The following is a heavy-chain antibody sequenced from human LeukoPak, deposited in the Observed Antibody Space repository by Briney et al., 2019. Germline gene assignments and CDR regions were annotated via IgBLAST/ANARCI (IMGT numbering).Heavy chain of an antibody. D-gene: IGHD6-6*01. V-gene: IGHV4-4*07. CDR3: ARDRKGIAARRDYYYYMDV. CDR1: GGSISSYY. Sequence: SETLSLTCTVSGGSISSYYWSWIRQPAGKGLEWIGRIYTSGSTNYNPSLKSRVTMSVDTSKNQFSPKLSSVTAADTAVYYCARDRKGIAARRDYYYYMDVWGKGTTVTVSS. CDR2: IYTSGST. J-gene: IGHJ6*03.